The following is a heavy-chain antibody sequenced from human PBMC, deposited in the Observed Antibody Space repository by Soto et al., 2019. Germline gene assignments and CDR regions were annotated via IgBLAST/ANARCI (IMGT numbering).Heavy chain of an antibody. J-gene: IGHJ4*02. D-gene: IGHD2-2*01. CDR3: VRTSITSQYGAGYFEH. CDR1: GGSIDSRGY. CDR2: ISYNGNT. V-gene: IGHV4-39*01. Sequence: SETLSLTCTASGGSIDSRGYWGWIRQPPGKGLEWVGSISYNGNTYYNPSLNSRVTISVDTSKNQFSLKLRSVTATDAAIYYCVRTSITSQYGAGYFEHWGQGTLVTVSS.